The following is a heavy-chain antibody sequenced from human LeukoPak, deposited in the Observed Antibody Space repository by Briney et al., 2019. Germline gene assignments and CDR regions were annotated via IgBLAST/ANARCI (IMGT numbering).Heavy chain of an antibody. V-gene: IGHV4-4*07. J-gene: IGHJ3*02. CDR1: GGSISSYY. CDR2: IYTSGST. D-gene: IGHD4-23*01. CDR3: VRARLYGGKAEAAFDI. Sequence: PSETLSLTCTVSGGSISSYYWSWIRQPAGKGLEWIGRIYTSGSTNYNPSLKSRVTMSVDTSKNQFSLKLSSVTAADTAVYYCVRARLYGGKAEAAFDIWGQGTMVTVSS.